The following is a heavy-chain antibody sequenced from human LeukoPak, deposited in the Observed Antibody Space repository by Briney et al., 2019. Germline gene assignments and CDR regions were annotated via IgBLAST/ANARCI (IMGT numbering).Heavy chain of an antibody. Sequence: GGSLRLSCAASGFAFSSNSMNWVRQAPGKELEWVSSISSSSSYIYYADSVKGRFTISRDNAKNSLYLQMNSLRAEDTAVYYCAGSGKLVTPWARDYWGQGTLVTVSS. CDR2: ISSSSSYI. CDR1: GFAFSSNS. D-gene: IGHD5-18*01. V-gene: IGHV3-21*01. J-gene: IGHJ4*02. CDR3: AGSGKLVTPWARDY.